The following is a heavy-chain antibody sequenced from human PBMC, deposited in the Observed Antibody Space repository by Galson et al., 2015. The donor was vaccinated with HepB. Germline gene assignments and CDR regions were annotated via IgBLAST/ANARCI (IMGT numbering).Heavy chain of an antibody. Sequence: SLRLSCAASGFTFSSYGMHWVRQAPGKGLEWVAVISYDGSNKYYADSVKGRFTISRDNSKNTLYLQMNSLRAEDTAVYYCAKGSWWEPADYWGQGTLVTVSS. V-gene: IGHV3-30*18. CDR1: GFTFSSYG. D-gene: IGHD1-26*01. CDR3: AKGSWWEPADY. J-gene: IGHJ4*02. CDR2: ISYDGSNK.